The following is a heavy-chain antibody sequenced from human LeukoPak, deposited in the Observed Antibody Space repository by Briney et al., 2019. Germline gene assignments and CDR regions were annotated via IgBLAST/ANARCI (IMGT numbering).Heavy chain of an antibody. CDR1: GFTFDEYT. CDR2: ISWDGGST. V-gene: IGHV3-43*01. Sequence: GGSLRLSCAASGFTFDEYTMHWVRQAPGKGLEWVSLISWDGGSTYYADSVKGRFTISRDNSKNSLYLQMNSLRTEDTALYYCAKGTYYYYMDVWGKGTTVTVSS. J-gene: IGHJ6*03. CDR3: AKGTYYYYMDV.